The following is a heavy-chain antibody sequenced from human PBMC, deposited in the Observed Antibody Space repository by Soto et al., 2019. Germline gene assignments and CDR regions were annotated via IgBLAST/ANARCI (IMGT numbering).Heavy chain of an antibody. J-gene: IGHJ4*02. Sequence: PGGSLRLSCAASGFTFSSYAMHWVRQAPGKGLEYVSAISSNGGSTYYANSVKGRFTISRDNSKNTLYLQMGSLRAEDMAVYYCASAPSVLGSGSYFMFFWGQGALVSVSS. D-gene: IGHD3-10*01. CDR2: ISSNGGST. CDR1: GFTFSSYA. V-gene: IGHV3-64*01. CDR3: ASAPSVLGSGSYFMFF.